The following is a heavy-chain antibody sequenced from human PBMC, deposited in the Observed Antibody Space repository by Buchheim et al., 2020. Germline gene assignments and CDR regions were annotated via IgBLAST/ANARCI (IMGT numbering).Heavy chain of an antibody. CDR3: ARDGWYYDFWSGYESRSMDV. CDR2: IYYSGST. V-gene: IGHV4-59*01. J-gene: IGHJ6*02. Sequence: QVQLQESGPGLVKPSETLSLTCTVSGGSISSYYWSWIRQPPGKGLEWIGYIYYSGSTNYNPSLKSRVTISVDTSKNQFSLKLSSVTAADTAVYYCARDGWYYDFWSGYESRSMDVWGQGTT. CDR1: GGSISSYY. D-gene: IGHD3-3*01.